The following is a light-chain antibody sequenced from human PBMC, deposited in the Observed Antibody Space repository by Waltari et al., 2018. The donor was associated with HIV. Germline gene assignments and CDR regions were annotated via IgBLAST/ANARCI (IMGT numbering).Light chain of an antibody. CDR2: VVS. J-gene: IGLJ2*01. CDR3: CAYAGSTTYVI. Sequence: QSALTQPASVSGTPGTSITISCTGTPRDVGGYNLVPWYQQHPGKAPKLMIYVVSKRPSGVSNRCSGSKSGNTASRTISGLQAEDEADYYCCAYAGSTTYVIFGGGTKLTVL. CDR1: PRDVGGYNL. V-gene: IGLV2-23*02.